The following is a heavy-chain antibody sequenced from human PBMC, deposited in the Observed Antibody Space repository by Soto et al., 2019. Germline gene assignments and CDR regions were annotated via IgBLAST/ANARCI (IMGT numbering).Heavy chain of an antibody. Sequence: PGESLKISCKGSGYSFTSYWIGWVRQMPGKGLEWMGIIYPGDSDTRYSPSFQGQVTISADKSISTAYLQWSSLKASDTAMYYCARQEASSSWYDAFEIWGQGTMVTVSS. V-gene: IGHV5-51*01. CDR3: ARQEASSSWYDAFEI. CDR1: GYSFTSYW. J-gene: IGHJ3*02. D-gene: IGHD6-13*01. CDR2: IYPGDSDT.